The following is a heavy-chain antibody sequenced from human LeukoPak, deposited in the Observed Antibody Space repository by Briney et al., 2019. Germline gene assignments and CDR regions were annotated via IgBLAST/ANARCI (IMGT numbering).Heavy chain of an antibody. CDR3: ARDLSVAPYGDNYYYYYMDV. CDR2: INPNSGGT. J-gene: IGHJ6*03. V-gene: IGHV1-2*02. D-gene: IGHD4-17*01. Sequence: ASVKVSCKASGYTFTGYYMHWVRQAPGQGLEWMGWINPNSGGTNYAQKFQGRVTMTRDTSISTAYMELSRLRSDDTAVYYSARDLSVAPYGDNYYYYYMDVWGKGTTVTISS. CDR1: GYTFTGYY.